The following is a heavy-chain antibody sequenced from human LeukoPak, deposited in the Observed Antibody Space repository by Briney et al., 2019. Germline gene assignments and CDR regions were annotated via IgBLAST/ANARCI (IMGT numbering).Heavy chain of an antibody. CDR2: MNPNSGNT. J-gene: IGHJ4*02. CDR3: ARGLVAAADDPLDY. CDR1: GYTFTSYD. Sequence: AASVKVSCEASGYTFTSYDINWVRQTTGQGLEWMRWMNPNSGNTGYAQKFQGRVTITRNTSISTAYMELSSLRSEDTAVYYCARGLVAAADDPLDYWGQGTLVTVSS. V-gene: IGHV1-8*03. D-gene: IGHD6-13*01.